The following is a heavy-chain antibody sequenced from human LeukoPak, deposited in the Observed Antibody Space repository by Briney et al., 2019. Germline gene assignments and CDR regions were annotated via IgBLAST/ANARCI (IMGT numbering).Heavy chain of an antibody. D-gene: IGHD4-17*01. Sequence: GGSLRLSCAASGFTFSSYNMNWVRQAPGKGPEWVAFISGSGERTDYAESVKGRFAIFRDNSKNTLYLQMNSLRDEDTAAYYCAKDPNGDYVGTFDMWGRGTMVTVSS. CDR2: ISGSGERT. J-gene: IGHJ3*02. V-gene: IGHV3-23*01. CDR1: GFTFSSYN. CDR3: AKDPNGDYVGTFDM.